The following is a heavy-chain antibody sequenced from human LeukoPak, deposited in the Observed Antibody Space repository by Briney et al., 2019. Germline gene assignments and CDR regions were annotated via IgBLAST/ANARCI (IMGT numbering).Heavy chain of an antibody. Sequence: GGSLRLSCAASGFTFSSYAMSWVRQAPGKGLEWVSAISGSGGSTYCADSVKGRFTISRDNSKNTLYLQMNSLRAEDTAVYYCAKVTFGGVIGSWGQGTLVTVSS. V-gene: IGHV3-23*01. J-gene: IGHJ5*01. CDR3: AKVTFGGVIGS. CDR1: GFTFSSYA. D-gene: IGHD3-16*01. CDR2: ISGSGGST.